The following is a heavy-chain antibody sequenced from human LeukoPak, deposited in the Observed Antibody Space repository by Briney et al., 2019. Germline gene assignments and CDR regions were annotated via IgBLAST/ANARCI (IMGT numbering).Heavy chain of an antibody. V-gene: IGHV1-58*02. D-gene: IGHD3-10*01. CDR3: AASGFGFGELPSYFYYYMDV. CDR2: IVVGSGNT. CDR1: GFTFTRSA. J-gene: IGHJ6*03. Sequence: ASVKVSCKASGFTFTRSAMQWVRQARGQRLEWIGWIVVGSGNTKYAQKFQERVTVTRDMSTGTAYMELSSLRSEDTAVYYCAASGFGFGELPSYFYYYMDVWGKGTTVTISS.